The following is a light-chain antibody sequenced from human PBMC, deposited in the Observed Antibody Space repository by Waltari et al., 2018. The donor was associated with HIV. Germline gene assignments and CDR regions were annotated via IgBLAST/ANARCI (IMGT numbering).Light chain of an antibody. J-gene: IGKJ4*01. CDR2: GAS. CDR1: QSVSSTTY. V-gene: IGKV3-20*01. Sequence: IVLTQSPDTLSLSPGARATLSGRASQSVSSTTYLAWYQQRPGQAPRLLIYGASSRATGIPDRFSGSGSGTDFTLTISRLEPEDFAVYYCQQYGTSPIFGGGTKVEIK. CDR3: QQYGTSPI.